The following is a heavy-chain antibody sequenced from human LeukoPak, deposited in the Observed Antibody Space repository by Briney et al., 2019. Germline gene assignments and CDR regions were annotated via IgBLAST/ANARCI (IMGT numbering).Heavy chain of an antibody. J-gene: IGHJ6*03. CDR2: INHSGST. D-gene: IGHD5-24*01. CDR1: GGSSSGYY. CDR3: ARVRKKMATITGRPYYMDV. Sequence: KSSETLSLTCAVYGGSSSGYYWSWIRQPPGKGLEWIGEINHSGSTNYNPSLKSRVTISVDTSKNQFSLKLSSVTAADTAVYYCARVRKKMATITGRPYYMDVWGKGTTVTVSS. V-gene: IGHV4-34*01.